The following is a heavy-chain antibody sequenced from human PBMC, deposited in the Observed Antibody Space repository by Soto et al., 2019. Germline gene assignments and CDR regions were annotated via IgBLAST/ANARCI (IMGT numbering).Heavy chain of an antibody. Sequence: SETLSLTCTVSGGSVSIGSFYLGWSRQPPGKGLEWVGVIYDNRTFNYNPSLKSRVTISVGTSKHQFSLKLSSVTAADTAVYFCARVALGTRSSYYFVFWCKGALIAVSS. CDR1: GGSVSIGSFY. D-gene: IGHD6-6*01. CDR2: IYDNRTF. V-gene: IGHV4-61*01. J-gene: IGHJ4*02. CDR3: ARVALGTRSSYYFVF.